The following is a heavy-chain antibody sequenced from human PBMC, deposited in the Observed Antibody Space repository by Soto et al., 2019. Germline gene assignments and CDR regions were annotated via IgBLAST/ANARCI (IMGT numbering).Heavy chain of an antibody. V-gene: IGHV3-30*18. D-gene: IGHD6-19*01. J-gene: IGHJ4*02. Sequence: PGGSLRLSCATSGFSFSNYGMHWVRQAPGKGLEWVAVISFDGNNKYYVDSVKGRFTLSRDNSKSTLYLQMNSLRAEDTAVYYCAKEDLEVGGSVPLGYWGQGTLVTVSS. CDR1: GFSFSNYG. CDR2: ISFDGNNK. CDR3: AKEDLEVGGSVPLGY.